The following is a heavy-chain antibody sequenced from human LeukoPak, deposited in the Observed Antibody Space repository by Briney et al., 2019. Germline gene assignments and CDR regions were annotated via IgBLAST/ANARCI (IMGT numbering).Heavy chain of an antibody. CDR3: ARDLGSSTVTTAFDY. Sequence: GGSLRLSCAASGFNFSIYSMNWVRQAPGKGLEWVSYITRSSTTIYYADSVKGRFTISRGNANNLLHLQMDNLRAEDTAVYYCARDLGSSTVTTAFDYWGQGTLVTVSS. CDR1: GFNFSIYS. J-gene: IGHJ4*02. V-gene: IGHV3-48*04. D-gene: IGHD4-17*01. CDR2: ITRSSTTI.